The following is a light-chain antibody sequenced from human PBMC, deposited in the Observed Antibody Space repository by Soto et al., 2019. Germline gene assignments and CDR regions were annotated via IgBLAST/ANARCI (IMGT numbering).Light chain of an antibody. V-gene: IGKV3-20*01. J-gene: IGKJ1*01. CDR3: QQYGSSPWT. CDR1: QSVSSSC. CDR2: GAS. Sequence: IVLTQSPGTLSLSPGERATLSCRASQSVSSSCLAWYQQKPGQAPRLLIYGASSRATGIPDRFSGSGSGTDFTLTISRLEPEDFAVYYCQQYGSSPWTFGQGTKVEIK.